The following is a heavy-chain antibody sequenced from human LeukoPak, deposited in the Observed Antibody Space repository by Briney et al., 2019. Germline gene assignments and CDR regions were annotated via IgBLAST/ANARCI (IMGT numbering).Heavy chain of an antibody. CDR1: GFTFSDYY. D-gene: IGHD5-12*01. Sequence: PGGSLRLSCAASGFTFSDYYMSWIRQAPGKGLEWVSTISGSGASTYYADSVKGRFTISRDNSKNTLSLQMNSLRAEDTAVYYCAKEWLRFDYWGQGTLVTVSS. CDR3: AKEWLRFDY. V-gene: IGHV3-23*01. CDR2: ISGSGAST. J-gene: IGHJ4*02.